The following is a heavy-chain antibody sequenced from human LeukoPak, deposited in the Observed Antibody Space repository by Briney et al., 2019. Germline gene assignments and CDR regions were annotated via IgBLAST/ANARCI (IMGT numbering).Heavy chain of an antibody. CDR3: ARHVGLPYYYYYMDV. J-gene: IGHJ6*03. D-gene: IGHD1-26*01. CDR2: IYPGDSDT. CDR1: GYSSTSYW. Sequence: GESLKISCKGSGYSSTSYWIGWVRQMPGKGLEWMGIIYPGDSDTRYSPSFQGQVTISADKSISTAYLQWSSLKASDTAMYYCARHVGLPYYYYYMDVWGKGTTVTVSS. V-gene: IGHV5-51*01.